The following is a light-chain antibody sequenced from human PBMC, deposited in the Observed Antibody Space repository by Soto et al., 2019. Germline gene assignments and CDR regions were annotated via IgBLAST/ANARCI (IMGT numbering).Light chain of an antibody. Sequence: QSALTQPPSVSGAPGQRVTITWTESSSNIGAGYDVHWYQQLPGTAPKLLIYGNSNRPSGVPDRFSGSKSGTSASLAITGLQAEDEADYYCQSYDSSLSGYVFGTGTKVTVL. CDR2: GNS. J-gene: IGLJ1*01. V-gene: IGLV1-40*01. CDR1: SSNIGAGYD. CDR3: QSYDSSLSGYV.